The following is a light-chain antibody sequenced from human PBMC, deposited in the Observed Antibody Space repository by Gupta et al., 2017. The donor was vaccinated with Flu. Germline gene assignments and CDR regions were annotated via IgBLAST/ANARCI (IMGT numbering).Light chain of an antibody. V-gene: IGLV3-19*01. J-gene: IGLJ3*02. Sequence: QTVRFTCQGDSLRSSLASWYQQEPRHAPVLVIDDTNNRPSGTPARFSCTSSGSTPSLTITIAQAEDEAVDYCSAPDSTYNHQAVFGWGTKLTVL. CDR2: DTN. CDR1: SLRSSL. CDR3: SAPDSTYNHQAV.